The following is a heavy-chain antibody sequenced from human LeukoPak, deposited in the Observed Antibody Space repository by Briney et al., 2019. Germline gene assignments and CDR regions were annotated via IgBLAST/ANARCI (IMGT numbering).Heavy chain of an antibody. CDR2: ISGSGGTT. CDR1: GFTFSSYA. Sequence: PGGTLRLSCKASGFTFSSYAMSWARQAPGKGLEWVSAISGSGGTTYYVDSVKGRFTISRDNFKNTLYLQMNSLRAEDTAVYYCAKVGWLRSRSSDDYWGQGTLVTVSS. J-gene: IGHJ4*02. D-gene: IGHD5-12*01. CDR3: AKVGWLRSRSSDDY. V-gene: IGHV3-23*01.